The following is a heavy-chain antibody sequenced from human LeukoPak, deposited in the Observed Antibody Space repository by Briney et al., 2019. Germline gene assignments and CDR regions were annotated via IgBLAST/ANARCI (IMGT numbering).Heavy chain of an antibody. CDR3: ARVVPIAAAGRYNWFDP. CDR1: GYTFTSYA. V-gene: IGHV1-3*03. D-gene: IGHD6-13*01. Sequence: ASVKVSCKASGYTFTSYAMHWVRQAPGQRLEWMGWINAGNGNTKYSQEFQGRVTFTRDTSASTAYMELSSLRSEDMAVYYCARVVPIAAAGRYNWFDPWGQGTLVTVSS. J-gene: IGHJ5*02. CDR2: INAGNGNT.